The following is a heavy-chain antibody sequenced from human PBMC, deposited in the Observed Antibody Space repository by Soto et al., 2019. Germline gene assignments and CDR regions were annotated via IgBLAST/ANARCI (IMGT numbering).Heavy chain of an antibody. Sequence: PSETLSLTCNVSGGPFSGYYRHWIRQSPEMGLLGIGEFHHSGYTKYNPSLRSRVTLSGDLSKNQFSLRLTSVTAADAAVYFFARSSPRCAGDNRYNWLHTWGPVTLVT. D-gene: IGHD2-21*02. CDR3: ARSSPRCAGDNRYNWLHT. CDR2: FHHSGYT. CDR1: GGPFSGYY. V-gene: IGHV4-34*01. J-gene: IGHJ5*01.